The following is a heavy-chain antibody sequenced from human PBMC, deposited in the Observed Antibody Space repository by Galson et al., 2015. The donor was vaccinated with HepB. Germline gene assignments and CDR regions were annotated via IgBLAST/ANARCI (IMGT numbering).Heavy chain of an antibody. Sequence: SLRLSCAASGFTFSTYWMTWVRQAPGKGLEWVANVKQDGSEKYYVDSVKGRFAISRDYAKNSLHLQMSSLRAEDTAVYYCARVTGYYMDVWGKGTTVTVSS. D-gene: IGHD1-14*01. CDR1: GFTFSTYW. CDR2: VKQDGSEK. J-gene: IGHJ6*03. V-gene: IGHV3-7*01. CDR3: ARVTGYYMDV.